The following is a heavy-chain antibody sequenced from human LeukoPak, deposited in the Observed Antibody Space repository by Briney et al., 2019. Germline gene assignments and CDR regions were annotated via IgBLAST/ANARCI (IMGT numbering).Heavy chain of an antibody. Sequence: GGSLRLSCAVSGLTLSNYGMRWVRQARGKGLEWVAGISDSGGRTNYADSVMGRFTNSRDNPKNTLYLQMNSLRAEDTAVYFCAKRGVVIRVILVGFHKEAYYFDSWGQGALVTVSS. J-gene: IGHJ4*02. CDR1: GLTLSNYG. CDR3: AKRGVVIRVILVGFHKEAYYFDS. V-gene: IGHV3-23*01. CDR2: ISDSGGRT. D-gene: IGHD3-22*01.